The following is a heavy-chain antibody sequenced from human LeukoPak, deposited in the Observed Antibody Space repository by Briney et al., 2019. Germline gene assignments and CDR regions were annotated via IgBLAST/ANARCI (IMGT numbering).Heavy chain of an antibody. CDR2: MNPNSGNT. J-gene: IGHJ4*02. CDR1: GYTFTSYD. Sequence: GASVKVSCRASGYTFTSYDINWVRQATGQGLEWMGWMNPNSGNTGYAQKFQGRVTMTRNTSISTAYMELSSLRSEDTAVYYCAAVGGIVGVDYWAREPWSLSPQ. D-gene: IGHD1-26*01. V-gene: IGHV1-8*01. CDR3: AAVGGIVGVDY.